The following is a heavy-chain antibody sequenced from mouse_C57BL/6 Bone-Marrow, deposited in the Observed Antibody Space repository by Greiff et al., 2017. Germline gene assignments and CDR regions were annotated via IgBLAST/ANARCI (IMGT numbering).Heavy chain of an antibody. J-gene: IGHJ4*01. D-gene: IGHD4-1*01. CDR3: ARHWDGAMDY. CDR2: ISNLAYSI. Sequence: EVQVVESGGGLVQPGGSLKLSCAASGFTFSDYGMAWVRQAPRKGLEWVAFISNLAYSIYYADTVTGRFTISRENAKNTLYLEMSSLMSEDTAMYVCARHWDGAMDYWGQGTSVTVSS. CDR1: GFTFSDYG. V-gene: IGHV5-15*01.